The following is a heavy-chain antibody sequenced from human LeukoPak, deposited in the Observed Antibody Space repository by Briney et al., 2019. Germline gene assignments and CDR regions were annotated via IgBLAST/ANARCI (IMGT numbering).Heavy chain of an antibody. CDR3: ARDGFVGLVTAYLDY. J-gene: IGHJ4*01. D-gene: IGHD1-20*01. Sequence: GGFLRLSWAASGFTFIMSWMCWVRQAPAKGLEWLANINEDGSVENYVASVKGRFTISRDNAKNILYLKMNSLRADDTALYYCARDGFVGLVTAYLDYWGQGTLVTVSS. CDR1: GFTFIMSW. CDR2: INEDGSVE. V-gene: IGHV3-7*01.